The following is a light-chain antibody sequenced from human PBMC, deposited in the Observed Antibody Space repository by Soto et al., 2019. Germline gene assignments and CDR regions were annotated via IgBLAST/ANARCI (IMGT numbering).Light chain of an antibody. Sequence: DIQMTQSPSSLSASVGDRVTITCRASQGISNYLAWYQQKPGKVPKLLIYAASTLQSGVPSRFSGSGSGTHFTLPISSLQPEDVTTYYCQTYHSVPYTFGQGTKLDIK. J-gene: IGKJ2*01. CDR2: AAS. CDR3: QTYHSVPYT. CDR1: QGISNY. V-gene: IGKV1-27*01.